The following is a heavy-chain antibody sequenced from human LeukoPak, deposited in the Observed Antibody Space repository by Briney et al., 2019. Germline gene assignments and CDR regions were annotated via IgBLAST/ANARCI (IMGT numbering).Heavy chain of an antibody. CDR2: MNPNSGNT. CDR1: GYTFTSYD. CDR3: ARDDDSRDPPHFDY. V-gene: IGHV1-8*03. Sequence: ASVKVSCKASGYTFTSYDINWVRQAPGQGLEWMGWMNPNSGNTGYAQKFRGRVTITADKSTRTAYMELSSLRSEDTAVYYCARDDDSRDPPHFDYWGQGTLVTVSS. D-gene: IGHD3-16*01. J-gene: IGHJ4*02.